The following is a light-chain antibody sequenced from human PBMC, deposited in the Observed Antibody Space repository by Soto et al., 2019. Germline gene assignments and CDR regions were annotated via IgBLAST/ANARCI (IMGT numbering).Light chain of an antibody. CDR3: SSYTSSSTLDVV. J-gene: IGLJ2*01. Sequence: QSVLTQPASVSGSPGQSITISCTGTSSDVGGYNYVSWYQQHPDKAPKLMIYDVSDRPSGVSNPFSGSKSGNTTSLTISGLQAEDEADYYFSSYTSSSTLDVVFGGRTKLTVL. CDR1: SSDVGGYNY. CDR2: DVS. V-gene: IGLV2-14*03.